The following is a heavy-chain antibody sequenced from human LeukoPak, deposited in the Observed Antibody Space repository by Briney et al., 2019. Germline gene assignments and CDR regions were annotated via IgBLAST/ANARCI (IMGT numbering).Heavy chain of an antibody. J-gene: IGHJ5*02. CDR3: ATDLYYYDSSGS. CDR2: FDPEDGET. D-gene: IGHD3-22*01. Sequence: ASVKVSCKVSGYTLTELSMHWVRQAPGNGLEWMGGFDPEDGETIYAQKFQGRVTMTEDTSTDTAYMALSSLRSEDTAVYYCATDLYYYDSSGSWGQGTLVTVSS. CDR1: GYTLTELS. V-gene: IGHV1-24*01.